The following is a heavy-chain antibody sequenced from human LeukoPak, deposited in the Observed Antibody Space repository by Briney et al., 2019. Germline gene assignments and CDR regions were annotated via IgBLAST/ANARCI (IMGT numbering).Heavy chain of an antibody. CDR3: ARDYGGSSPFDY. J-gene: IGHJ4*02. D-gene: IGHD4-23*01. V-gene: IGHV3-64*01. Sequence: GGSLRLSCAASGFTFSSYAMHWVRQAPGKGLEYVSAISTNGDSTYYVNSVKGRFTISRDNSKNTLYLQMGSLRAEDTAVYYCARDYGGSSPFDYWGQGTLVTVSS. CDR2: ISTNGDST. CDR1: GFTFSSYA.